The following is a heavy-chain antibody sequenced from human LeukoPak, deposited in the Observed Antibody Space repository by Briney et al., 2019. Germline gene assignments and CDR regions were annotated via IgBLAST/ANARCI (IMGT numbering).Heavy chain of an antibody. J-gene: IGHJ6*03. D-gene: IGHD6-13*01. CDR2: IRYDGSNK. CDR3: AKKGIAAAGTSLYYHHYYMDV. CDR1: GFTFSSYG. V-gene: IGHV3-30*02. Sequence: GGSLRLSCAASGFTFSSYGMHWVRQAPGKGLEWVAFIRYDGSNKYYADSVKGRFTVSRDNSKNTLYLQMNSLRAEDTAVYSCAKKGIAAAGTSLYYHHYYMDVWGKGTTVTISS.